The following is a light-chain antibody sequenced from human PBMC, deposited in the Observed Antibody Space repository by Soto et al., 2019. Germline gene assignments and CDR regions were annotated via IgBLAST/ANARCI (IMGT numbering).Light chain of an antibody. J-gene: IGLJ3*02. V-gene: IGLV2-14*01. CDR1: SNEVGAYKY. CDR2: DVS. CDR3: ASKTVNGRV. Sequence: QSALTQPASVSGSPGQSITLSCTGTSNEVGAYKYVSWYQHHPGKAPKVMIYDVSYRPSWVSNRFSGSKSGTTAKLTSSGLHGEDESLYYCASKTVNGRVLGGGAKLTVL.